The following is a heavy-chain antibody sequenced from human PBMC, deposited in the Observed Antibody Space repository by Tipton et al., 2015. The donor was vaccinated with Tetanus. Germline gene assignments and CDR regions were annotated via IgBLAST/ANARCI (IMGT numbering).Heavy chain of an antibody. J-gene: IGHJ6*02. Sequence: QLVQSGGGLIQPGGSLRLSCEASGFIISNNNMNWVRQAPGKGLEWVSVIYRDGTTHYADSVKGRFTISRDITKNTLNLQTNSLRAEDAAVYYCAGLRGWGIGGYGMDLWGQGTTVTVSS. V-gene: IGHV3-53*01. CDR2: IYRDGTT. D-gene: IGHD3-16*01. CDR1: GFIISNNN. CDR3: AGLRGWGIGGYGMDL.